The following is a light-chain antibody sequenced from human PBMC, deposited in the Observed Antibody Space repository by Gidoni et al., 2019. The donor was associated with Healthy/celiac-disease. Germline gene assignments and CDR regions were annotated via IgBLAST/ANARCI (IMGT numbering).Light chain of an antibody. CDR2: DAS. Sequence: EIVLTQSPATLSLSPGERATLSCRASQSVSSYLAWYQQQPGHAPRLLIYDASNRATGIPARFSGSGSGTDFTLTISSLEPEDFAVYYCQQRSNWPRGWTFGQGTKVEIK. CDR1: QSVSSY. CDR3: QQRSNWPRGWT. J-gene: IGKJ1*01. V-gene: IGKV3-11*01.